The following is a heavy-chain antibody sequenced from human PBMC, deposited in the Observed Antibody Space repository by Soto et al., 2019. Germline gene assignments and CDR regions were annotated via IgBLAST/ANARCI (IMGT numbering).Heavy chain of an antibody. V-gene: IGHV3-23*01. CDR1: GFAFSTHA. Sequence: GGSLRLSCAASGFAFSTHAMNWVRQAPGKGLAWVSSITPSGDNTYYADSVKGRFTISRDNSKNTLYLQMNSLRAEDTAVYYCARGGSLNWYFDLWGRGTLVTVSS. D-gene: IGHD1-26*01. CDR2: ITPSGDNT. CDR3: ARGGSLNWYFDL. J-gene: IGHJ2*01.